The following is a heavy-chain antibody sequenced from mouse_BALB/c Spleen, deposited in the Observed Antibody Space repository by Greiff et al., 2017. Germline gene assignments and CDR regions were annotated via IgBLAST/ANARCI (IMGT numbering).Heavy chain of an antibody. CDR2: ISSGGST. CDR3: ARTLLQAMDY. CDR1: GFTFSSYA. D-gene: IGHD1-1*01. J-gene: IGHJ4*01. V-gene: IGHV5-6-5*01. Sequence: DVMLVESGGGLVKPGGSLKLSCAASGFTFSSYAMSWVRQTPEKRLEWVASISSGGSTYYPDSVKGRFTISRDNARNILYLQMSSLRSEDTAMYYCARTLLQAMDYWGQGTSVTVSS.